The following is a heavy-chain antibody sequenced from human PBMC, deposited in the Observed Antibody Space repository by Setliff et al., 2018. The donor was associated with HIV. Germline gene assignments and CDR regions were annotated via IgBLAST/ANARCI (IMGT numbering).Heavy chain of an antibody. CDR3: ARDSGYSRSDAFDI. CDR1: GGTFNSYA. Sequence: SVKVSCKASGGTFNSYAISWVRQAPGQGLEWMGRIIPVFGTANYALKFQGRVTITADKSTSTAYMELSSLRSEDTAVYYCARDSGYSRSDAFDIWGQGTMVTVSS. J-gene: IGHJ3*02. D-gene: IGHD6-13*01. CDR2: IIPVFGTA. V-gene: IGHV1-69*06.